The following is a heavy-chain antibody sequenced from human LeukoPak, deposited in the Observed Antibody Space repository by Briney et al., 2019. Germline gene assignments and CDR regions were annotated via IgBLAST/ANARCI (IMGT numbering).Heavy chain of an antibody. J-gene: IGHJ3*02. Sequence: ASVKVSCKASGYTFTGYYMHWVRQAPGQGLEWMGWINPNSGGTNYAQKFQGRVTMTRDTSISTAYMELSRLRSDDTAVYYCARDLPITIFGVVHDAFDIWGQGTMVTVSS. CDR3: ARDLPITIFGVVHDAFDI. CDR2: INPNSGGT. D-gene: IGHD3-3*01. V-gene: IGHV1-2*02. CDR1: GYTFTGYY.